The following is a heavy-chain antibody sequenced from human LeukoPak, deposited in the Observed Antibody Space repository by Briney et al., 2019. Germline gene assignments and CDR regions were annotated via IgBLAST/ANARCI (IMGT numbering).Heavy chain of an antibody. CDR3: AKTSDQLLYSKFDF. CDR2: IQYDGSFK. CDR1: GFTFSFYG. D-gene: IGHD2-2*02. Sequence: GGSLRLSCATSGFTFSFYGMHWVRQAPGKGLEWVAFIQYDGSFKFYADSVQGRFSISGDNSKNTLFLQMNSLRADDTAVYYCAKTSDQLLYSKFDFWGQGTLVTVSS. J-gene: IGHJ4*02. V-gene: IGHV3-30*02.